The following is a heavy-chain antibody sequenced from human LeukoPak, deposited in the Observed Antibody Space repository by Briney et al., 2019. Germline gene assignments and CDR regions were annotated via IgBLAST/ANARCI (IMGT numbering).Heavy chain of an antibody. CDR2: INPNSGGK. V-gene: IGHV1-2*07. Sequence: ASVKLSCTASGYTFTGYYMHCVRQAPGQGLEWMGWINPNSGGKNYAHTFQGRVTMTRDTSISTAYMELSRLRSDDTAVYYCGRVLSGSHSVYGTWGQGTLVTVSS. CDR3: GRVLSGSHSVYGT. J-gene: IGHJ5*02. CDR1: GYTFTGYY. D-gene: IGHD1-26*01.